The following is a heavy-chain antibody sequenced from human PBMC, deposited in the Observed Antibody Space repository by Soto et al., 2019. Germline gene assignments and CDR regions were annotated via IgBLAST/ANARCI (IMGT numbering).Heavy chain of an antibody. CDR1: GFTVSNNY. J-gene: IGHJ4*02. D-gene: IGHD3-10*01. CDR2: IYSGGYT. V-gene: IGHV3-53*01. CDR3: AAHPGGGGY. Sequence: EVQLVESGGGLIQPGGSLRLSCAVSGFTVSNNYMSWVRQAPGKGLEGVSVIYSGGYTAYGDSVKGRFTISRDNSKNTLFLQMNTPGAADRALFSWAAHPGGGGYWGQGTLVTVSS.